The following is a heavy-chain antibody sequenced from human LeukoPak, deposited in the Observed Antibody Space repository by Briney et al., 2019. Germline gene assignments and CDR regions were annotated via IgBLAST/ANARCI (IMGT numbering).Heavy chain of an antibody. Sequence: ASVKVSCKASGYTFTSYYMHWVRQAPGQGLEWMGIINPSGGSTSYAQKFQGRVTMTRDTSTSTVYMELSSLRSEDTAVHYCAREPMGIAVAGSGYFDYWGQGTLVTVSS. CDR2: INPSGGST. V-gene: IGHV1-46*01. D-gene: IGHD6-19*01. CDR1: GYTFTSYY. J-gene: IGHJ4*02. CDR3: AREPMGIAVAGSGYFDY.